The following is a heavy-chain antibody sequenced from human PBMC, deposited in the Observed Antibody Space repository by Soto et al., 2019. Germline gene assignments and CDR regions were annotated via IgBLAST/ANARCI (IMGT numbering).Heavy chain of an antibody. D-gene: IGHD3-9*01. V-gene: IGHV1-8*01. Sequence: QVQLVQSGAEVKKPGASVKVSCKASGYTFTNYDINWVRQATGQGLEWMGWMRPNNGNTGYAQKFQGRVTMTRNTSINTTYMELSSLRSEDTAVYYCASWAGYSKWGQGTLVTVSS. CDR1: GYTFTNYD. J-gene: IGHJ4*02. CDR3: ASWAGYSK. CDR2: MRPNNGNT.